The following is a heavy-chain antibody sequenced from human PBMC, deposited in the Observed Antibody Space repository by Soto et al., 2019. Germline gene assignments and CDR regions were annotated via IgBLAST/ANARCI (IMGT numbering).Heavy chain of an antibody. J-gene: IGHJ4*02. D-gene: IGHD3-10*01. Sequence: GGSLRLSCAASGFTFSSYAMSWVRQAPGKGLEWVSAISGSGVSTYYADSVKGRFTISRDNSKSTLDLQMNSLRAEDTAVYYCAKDRWGDMVRGVPFDYWGQGTLVTVSS. V-gene: IGHV3-23*01. CDR2: ISGSGVST. CDR3: AKDRWGDMVRGVPFDY. CDR1: GFTFSSYA.